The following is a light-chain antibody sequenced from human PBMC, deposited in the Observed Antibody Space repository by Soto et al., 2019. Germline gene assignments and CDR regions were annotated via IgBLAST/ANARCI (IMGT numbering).Light chain of an antibody. CDR3: QQSNSFPRT. J-gene: IGKJ4*01. Sequence: DIHMTQSPSFVSASVGDRVTITCRASQAVSTWLAWYQQKPGDAPKLLIYAASTLQSGVPSRFSGSGSGTDFTLTIRSLQPENFATYYCQQSNSFPRTFGGGTKVDIK. CDR2: AAS. CDR1: QAVSTW. V-gene: IGKV1-12*01.